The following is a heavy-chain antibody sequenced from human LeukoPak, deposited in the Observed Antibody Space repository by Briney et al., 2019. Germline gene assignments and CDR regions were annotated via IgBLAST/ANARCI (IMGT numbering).Heavy chain of an antibody. CDR3: ARDLGYLGGYYYYDYMDV. J-gene: IGHJ6*03. Sequence: GGSLRLSCAASGFTFSSYSMNWVRQAPGKGLEWVSYISSSSSTIYYADSVKGRFTISRDNAKNSLYLQMNSLRAEDTAVYYCARDLGYLGGYYYYDYMDVWGRGTTVTISS. V-gene: IGHV3-48*01. D-gene: IGHD3-16*01. CDR2: ISSSSSTI. CDR1: GFTFSSYS.